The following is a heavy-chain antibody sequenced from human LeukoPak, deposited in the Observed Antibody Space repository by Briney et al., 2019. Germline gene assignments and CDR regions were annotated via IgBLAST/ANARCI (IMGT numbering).Heavy chain of an antibody. CDR2: IKQDGSEK. D-gene: IGHD4-11*01. CDR1: GFTFSSYW. CDR3: ARVADDYSEHNWFDP. J-gene: IGHJ5*02. V-gene: IGHV3-7*01. Sequence: GGSLRLSCAASGFTFSSYWMSWVRQAPGKGLEWVANIKQDGSEKYYVDSVKGRFTISRDNAKNSLYLQMNSLRAEDTAVYYCARVADDYSEHNWFDPWGQGTLVTVSS.